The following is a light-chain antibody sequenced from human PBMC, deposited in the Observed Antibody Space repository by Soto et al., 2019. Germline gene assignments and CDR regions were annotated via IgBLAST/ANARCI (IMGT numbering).Light chain of an antibody. CDR3: QQVKSYPRT. Sequence: IHLTQSPSSLSASVGDRVTITCRASQAITNNLAWYQQKQGNPPRLLIYEESTLHSGVPSRFSGRKVGTQFILTIDSLQTEDFATYYCQQVKSYPRTFGGGTKVDIK. CDR2: EES. J-gene: IGKJ4*01. V-gene: IGKV1-9*01. CDR1: QAITNN.